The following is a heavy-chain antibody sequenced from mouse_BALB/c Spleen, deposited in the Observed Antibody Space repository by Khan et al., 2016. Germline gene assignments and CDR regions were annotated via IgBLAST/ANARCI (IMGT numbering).Heavy chain of an antibody. CDR2: ISTYSGDA. V-gene: IGHV1S137*01. CDR1: GYTFTDYA. Sequence: VQLQESGAELVRPGVSVKISCKGSGYTFTDYAMHWVKQSHAKSLEWMGVISTYSGDATYNQKFKGKSTMTVDKSSNTAYMELDRLTSEDSAIYYCAREEAYDGYSLFAYWGQGTLVTVSA. CDR3: AREEAYDGYSLFAY. J-gene: IGHJ3*01. D-gene: IGHD2-3*01.